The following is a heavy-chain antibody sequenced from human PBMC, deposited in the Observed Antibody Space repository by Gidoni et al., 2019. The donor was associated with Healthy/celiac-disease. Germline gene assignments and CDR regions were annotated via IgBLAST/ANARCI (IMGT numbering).Heavy chain of an antibody. CDR2: IYLAYSDT. Sequence: EVQLVQSVAEVTKPGESLKISCKGSGYSFTSYWIGWVRQMPGKGLEWMGIIYLAYSDTRYIPSFQGQVTISADKSISTAYLQWSSLKASDTAMYDCARHSARGGGIVVVPAAIDYWGQGTLVTVSS. CDR1: GYSFTSYW. D-gene: IGHD2-2*01. V-gene: IGHV5-51*01. J-gene: IGHJ4*02. CDR3: ARHSARGGGIVVVPAAIDY.